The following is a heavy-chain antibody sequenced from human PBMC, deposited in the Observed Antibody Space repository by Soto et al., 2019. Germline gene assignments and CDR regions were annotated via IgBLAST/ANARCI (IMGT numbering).Heavy chain of an antibody. CDR1: GYSFTSYW. CDR2: IYPGDSDT. V-gene: IGHV5-51*01. J-gene: IGHJ6*02. D-gene: IGHD2-15*01. Sequence: PGESLKISCKGSGYSFTSYWIGWVRQMPGKGLEWMGIIYPGDSDTRYSPSFQGQVTISADKSISTAYLQWSSLKASDTAMYYCPRNKDARSIGYYYGMDVWRQGTTVTVSS. CDR3: PRNKDARSIGYYYGMDV.